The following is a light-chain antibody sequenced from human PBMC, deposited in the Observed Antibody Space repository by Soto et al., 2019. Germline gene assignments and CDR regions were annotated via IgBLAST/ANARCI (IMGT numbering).Light chain of an antibody. CDR3: QQYNSYSWT. J-gene: IGKJ1*01. Sequence: DIQMTQSPSTLSASVGDRVTITCRASQSISSWLAWYQQKPGKAPKLLIYDASSLESGVPSRFSGSGSGTEFPLTISRLQPDYFATYYCQQYNSYSWTFGQGTKVEIK. CDR1: QSISSW. V-gene: IGKV1-5*01. CDR2: DAS.